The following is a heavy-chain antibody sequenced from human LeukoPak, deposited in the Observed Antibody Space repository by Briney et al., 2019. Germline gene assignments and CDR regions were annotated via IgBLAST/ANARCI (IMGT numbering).Heavy chain of an antibody. V-gene: IGHV3-7*01. CDR2: IKQDGSEK. J-gene: IGHJ3*02. D-gene: IGHD1-26*01. CDR3: ARDDDTGSYFGQDVFDI. CDR1: GFTFSSYW. Sequence: GGSLRLSCAASGFTFSSYWMSWVRQAPGKGLEWVANIKQDGSEKYYVDSVKGRFTISRDNAKNSLYLQMNSLRAEDTAVYYCARDDDTGSYFGQDVFDIWGQGTMVTVAS.